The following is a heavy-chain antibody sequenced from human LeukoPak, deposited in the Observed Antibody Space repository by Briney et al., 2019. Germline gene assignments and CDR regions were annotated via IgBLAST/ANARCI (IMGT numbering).Heavy chain of an antibody. CDR2: IIPIFGTA. D-gene: IGHD3-22*01. J-gene: IGHJ4*02. Sequence: GASVTVSCKASGGTFISYAISWLRQAPGQGLEWMGGIIPIFGTANYAQKFQGRVTITADESTSTAYMELSSLRSEDTAVYYCATPSEDYYDSSGYYFHYWGQGTLVTVSS. CDR3: ATPSEDYYDSSGYYFHY. CDR1: GGTFISYA. V-gene: IGHV1-69*01.